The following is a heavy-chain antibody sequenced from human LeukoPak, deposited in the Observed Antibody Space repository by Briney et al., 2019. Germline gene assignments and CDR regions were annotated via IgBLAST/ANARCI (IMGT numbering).Heavy chain of an antibody. Sequence: PSETLSLTCTVSGGSLSGFYWSWIRQPPGKGLEWIGYVYYSGSTTYNPSLKSRVTIAVDTSKNQFSLRLGSVTAADTAVYYCARDSTTTHAKPLHPWSQGTLVTVSS. D-gene: IGHD1-1*01. V-gene: IGHV4-59*01. CDR3: ARDSTTTHAKPLHP. CDR2: VYYSGST. J-gene: IGHJ5*02. CDR1: GGSLSGFY.